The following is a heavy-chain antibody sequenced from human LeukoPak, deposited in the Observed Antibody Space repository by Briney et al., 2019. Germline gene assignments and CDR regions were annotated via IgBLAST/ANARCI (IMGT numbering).Heavy chain of an antibody. J-gene: IGHJ6*02. Sequence: GASVKVSCKASGYTFTSYYMHWVRQAPGQGLEWMGIINPSGGSTSYAQKFQGRVTMTRDTSISTAYMELSRLRSDDTAVYYCARDGVVDFWSGYYTSNYYYYGMDVWGQGTTVTVSS. CDR2: INPSGGST. V-gene: IGHV1-46*01. CDR3: ARDGVVDFWSGYYTSNYYYYGMDV. D-gene: IGHD3-3*01. CDR1: GYTFTSYY.